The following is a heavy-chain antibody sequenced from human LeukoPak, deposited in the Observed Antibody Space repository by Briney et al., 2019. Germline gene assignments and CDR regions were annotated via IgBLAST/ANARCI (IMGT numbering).Heavy chain of an antibody. CDR1: GFTFSIYW. CDR3: ARGRCSSASCFFDY. J-gene: IGHJ4*02. Sequence: GGSLRLSCAASGFTFSIYWMSWVRQAPGKGLEWVANIKQDGSEKYYVDSVKGRFAISRDNAKNSLSLQMNSLRAEDTAVYYCARGRCSSASCFFDYWGQGTLVTVSS. V-gene: IGHV3-7*01. CDR2: IKQDGSEK. D-gene: IGHD2-2*01.